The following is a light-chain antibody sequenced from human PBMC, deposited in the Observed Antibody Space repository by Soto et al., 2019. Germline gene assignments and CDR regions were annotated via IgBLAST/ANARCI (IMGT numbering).Light chain of an antibody. CDR1: RSDIGSYNY. CDR3: ASWDDSLNGGL. Sequence: QSALTQPASVSGSPGQSITISCSGTRSDIGSYNYVAWYQQFPGKTPKILIYGVSNRPSGVSSRFSGSKSGNTASLTISGLQSDDEADYFCASWDDSLNGGLFGGGTKLTVL. CDR2: GVS. V-gene: IGLV2-14*01. J-gene: IGLJ2*01.